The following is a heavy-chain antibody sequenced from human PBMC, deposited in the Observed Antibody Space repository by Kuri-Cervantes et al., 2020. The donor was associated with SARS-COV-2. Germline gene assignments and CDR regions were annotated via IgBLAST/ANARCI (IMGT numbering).Heavy chain of an antibody. J-gene: IGHJ3*02. CDR3: ARDIGYWNPDGFDI. CDR2: IIPIFGTA. V-gene: IGHV1-69*05. CDR1: GGTFSSYA. D-gene: IGHD1-1*01. Sequence: SVKVSCKASGGTFSSYAISWVRQAPGQGLEWMGGIIPIFGTANYAQKFQGRVTITTDESTSTAYMELSSLRSEDAAVYYCARDIGYWNPDGFDIWGQGTMVTVSS.